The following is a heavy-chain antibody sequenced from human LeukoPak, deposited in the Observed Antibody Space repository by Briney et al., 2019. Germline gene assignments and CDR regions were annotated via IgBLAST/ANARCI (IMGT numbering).Heavy chain of an antibody. V-gene: IGHV4-59*12. CDR1: GGSISTYY. CDR3: ARARSGKWGFGY. CDR2: IYYSGRT. J-gene: IGHJ4*02. D-gene: IGHD1-26*01. Sequence: SETLSLTCSVSGGSISTYYWSWIRQPPGKGLEWIGYIYYSGRTSYNPSLKSRVTISVDTSKNQFSLKLSSVTAADTAVYYCARARSGKWGFGYWGQGTLVTVSS.